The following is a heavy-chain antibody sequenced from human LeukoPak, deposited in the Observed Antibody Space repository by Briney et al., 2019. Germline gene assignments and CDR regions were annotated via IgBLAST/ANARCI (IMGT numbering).Heavy chain of an antibody. CDR3: AKDPYMDV. CDR1: GFSFADAT. V-gene: IGHV3-9*01. Sequence: GGSLRLSCAASGFSFADATMHWVRQVPGKGLEWVSGINWNSGTMGYADSVKGRFTVSRDNAKNSLYLQMNSLKTEDTALYYCAKDPYMDVWGKGTTVTGSS. CDR2: INWNSGTM. J-gene: IGHJ6*03.